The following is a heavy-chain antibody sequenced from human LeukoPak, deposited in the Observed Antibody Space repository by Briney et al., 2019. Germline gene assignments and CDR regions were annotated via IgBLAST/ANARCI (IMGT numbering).Heavy chain of an antibody. J-gene: IGHJ6*03. V-gene: IGHV4-34*01. D-gene: IGHD7-27*01. Sequence: SSETLSLTCAVYGGSFSGYYWSWIRQPPGKGLEWIGEINHSGSTNYNPSLKSRVTISVDTSKNQFSLKLSSVTAADTAVYYCAGLNWGSGFYYYMDVWGKGTTATVSS. CDR2: INHSGST. CDR3: AGLNWGSGFYYYMDV. CDR1: GGSFSGYY.